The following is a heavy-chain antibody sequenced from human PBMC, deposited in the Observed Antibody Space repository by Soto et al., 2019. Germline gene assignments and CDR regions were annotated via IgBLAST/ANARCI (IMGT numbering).Heavy chain of an antibody. J-gene: IGHJ6*03. V-gene: IGHV3-74*01. CDR2: INSDGSST. CDR3: AREGLGYCSSTSCYVGYYYYMDV. CDR1: GFTFSSYW. D-gene: IGHD2-2*01. Sequence: GVSLRLSCAASGFTFSSYWMHWVRQAPGKGLVWVSRINSDGSSTSYADSVKGRFTISRDNAKNTLYLQMNSLRAEDTAVYYCAREGLGYCSSTSCYVGYYYYMDVWGKGTTVTVSS.